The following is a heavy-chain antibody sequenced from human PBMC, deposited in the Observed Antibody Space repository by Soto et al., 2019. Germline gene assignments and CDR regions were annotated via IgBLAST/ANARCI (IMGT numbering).Heavy chain of an antibody. V-gene: IGHV2-70*01. CDR3: ARVSGSFQKGFDS. J-gene: IGHJ4*02. D-gene: IGHD1-26*01. CDR2: IDWEDEK. Sequence: ESGPTLVNPTQTLTLTCSFSGFSLSTLGMSVSWIRQPPGKALEWLALIDWEDEKYFSTSLQTRLSIFKDSSKSHVLLTITNVGPLDSATYFCARVSGSFQKGFDSWGQGTLVTVSS. CDR1: GFSLSTLGMS.